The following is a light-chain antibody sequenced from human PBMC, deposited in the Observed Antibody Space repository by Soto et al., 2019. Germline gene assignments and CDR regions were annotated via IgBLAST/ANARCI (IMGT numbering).Light chain of an antibody. Sequence: QSVLTQPASVSGSPRQSITISCTGTISDIETYNLVSWYQQYPGKAPKLLIYEDSKRPSGVSDRFSGSKSVNTASLTIYGLQAEDEADYHCCSFAGRNTFVFGAGTKVTVL. CDR1: ISDIETYNL. CDR2: EDS. CDR3: CSFAGRNTFV. J-gene: IGLJ1*01. V-gene: IGLV2-23*01.